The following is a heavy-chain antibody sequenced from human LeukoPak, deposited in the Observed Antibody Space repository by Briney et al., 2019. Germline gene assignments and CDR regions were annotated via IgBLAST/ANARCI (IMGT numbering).Heavy chain of an antibody. CDR2: IRYDGSNK. J-gene: IGHJ6*03. D-gene: IGHD5-24*01. V-gene: IGHV3-30*02. CDR1: GFTFSSYG. CDR3: AKDTVKVTTIRRVPHYMDV. Sequence: GGSLRLSCAASGFTFSSYGMHWVRQAPGKGLEWVAFIRYDGSNKYYADSVKGRFTISRDNSKNTLYLQMNSLRAEDAAVYYCAKDTVKVTTIRRVPHYMDVWGKGTTVTISS.